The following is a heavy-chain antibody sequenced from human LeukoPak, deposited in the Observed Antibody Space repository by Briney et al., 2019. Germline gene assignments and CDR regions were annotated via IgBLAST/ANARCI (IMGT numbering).Heavy chain of an antibody. CDR1: GFTFSDAW. CDR2: IKSKSDGGTI. D-gene: IGHD2-15*01. CDR3: TTRRQDGW. J-gene: IGHJ4*02. Sequence: PGGSLRLSCVGSGFTFSDAWMSWVRQAPGKGLEWVGRIKSKSDGGTIDYAAPVKGRFTISRDDSRNTLYLQMNSLKTEDTAVYYCTTRRQDGWWGQGTLVTIS. V-gene: IGHV3-15*01.